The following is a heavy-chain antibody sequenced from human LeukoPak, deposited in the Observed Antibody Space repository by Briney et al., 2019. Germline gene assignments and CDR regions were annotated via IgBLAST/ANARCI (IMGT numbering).Heavy chain of an antibody. CDR1: GFTFSRYS. D-gene: IGHD1-26*01. Sequence: PGGSLRLSCAASGFTFSRYSMNWVRQAPGKGLEWVSSMGSSSGLIYYGDSVKGRFTVSRDNAKRSLYLQMNSLRADDTAVYYCPREFDGSASGAGYWSQGTLVTVSS. J-gene: IGHJ4*02. V-gene: IGHV3-21*01. CDR2: MGSSSGLI. CDR3: PREFDGSASGAGY.